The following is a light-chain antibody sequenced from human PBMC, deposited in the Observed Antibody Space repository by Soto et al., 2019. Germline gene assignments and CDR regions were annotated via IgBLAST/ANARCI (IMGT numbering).Light chain of an antibody. Sequence: EIVLTQSPATLSLSPGERATLSCRASQSVSSYLAWYQRKPGQAPRLLIYDASNRATGIPARFSGSGSGTDFTLTISSLEPEDFAVYYCQQRANSRTFGGGTKVDIK. V-gene: IGKV3-11*01. J-gene: IGKJ4*01. CDR3: QQRANSRT. CDR1: QSVSSY. CDR2: DAS.